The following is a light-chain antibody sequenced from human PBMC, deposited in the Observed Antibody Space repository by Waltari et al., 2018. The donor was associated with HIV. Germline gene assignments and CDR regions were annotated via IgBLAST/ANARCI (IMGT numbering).Light chain of an antibody. J-gene: IGKJ2*03. CDR2: GAS. V-gene: IGKV3-15*01. CDR1: QSVGVK. CDR3: QQYNNWPPRS. Sequence: VMTQSPDNLSVSPGDNVTLSCRASQSVGVKLAWYQHKPGQAPRLLIYGASTRATSVPARFSGSGSGTEFALTIASLQSEDFAVYYCQQYNNWPPRSFGQGTKLEIK.